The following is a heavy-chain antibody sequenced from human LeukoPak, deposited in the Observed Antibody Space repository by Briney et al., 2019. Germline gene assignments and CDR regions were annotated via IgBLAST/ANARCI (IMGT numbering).Heavy chain of an antibody. CDR2: IYSDDST. J-gene: IGHJ6*02. CDR1: AFTVSGSY. CDR3: AREKTYFYGMDV. Sequence: GGSLRLSCAASAFTVSGSYMSWVRKAPGMVMQWVSVIYSDDSTYYADSVKGRFTISRDNSKSTLYLQMNSLRAEDTAIYYCAREKTYFYGMDVWGRGTTVIVSS. V-gene: IGHV3-53*01.